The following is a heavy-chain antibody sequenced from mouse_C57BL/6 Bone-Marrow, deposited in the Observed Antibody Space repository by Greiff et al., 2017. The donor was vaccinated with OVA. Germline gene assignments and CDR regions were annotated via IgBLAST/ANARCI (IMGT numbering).Heavy chain of an antibody. Sequence: QVQLQQSGAELARPGASVQLSCKASGYTFTSYGISWVKQRTGQGLEWIGEIYPRSGNTYYNEKFKGKATLTADKSSSTAYMELRSLTSEDSAVYFCARGVLRRRGYAMDYWGQGTSVTVSS. CDR1: GYTFTSYG. V-gene: IGHV1-81*01. CDR3: ARGVLRRRGYAMDY. J-gene: IGHJ4*01. CDR2: IYPRSGNT. D-gene: IGHD2-4*01.